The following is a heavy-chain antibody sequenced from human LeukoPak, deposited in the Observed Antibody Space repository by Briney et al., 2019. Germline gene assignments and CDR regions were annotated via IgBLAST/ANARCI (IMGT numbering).Heavy chain of an antibody. J-gene: IGHJ6*02. Sequence: GGSLRLSCAASGFTFSSYEMHWVRQAPGKGLEWVSYISSSGSTIYYADSVKGRFTISRDNAKNSLYLQMNSLRAEDTAVYYCASYFVAQYGMDVWGQGTTVTVSS. D-gene: IGHD3-9*01. CDR2: ISSSGSTI. V-gene: IGHV3-48*03. CDR3: ASYFVAQYGMDV. CDR1: GFTFSSYE.